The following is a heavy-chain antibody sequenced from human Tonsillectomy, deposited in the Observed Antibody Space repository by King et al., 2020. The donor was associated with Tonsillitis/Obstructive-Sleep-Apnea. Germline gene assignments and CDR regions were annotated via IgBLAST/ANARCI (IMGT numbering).Heavy chain of an antibody. J-gene: IGHJ6*03. CDR1: GFTFSSYA. CDR3: SRVLLGGSGRTYYYSMDV. CDR2: ISYDGSNK. D-gene: IGHD2-15*01. V-gene: IGHV3-30*01. Sequence: QLVQSGGGVVQPGRSLRLSCAASGFTFSSYAMHWVRQAPGKGLEWVAVISYDGSNKYYADSVKGRFTISRDNSKNTLYLQMNSLRAEDTAVYYCSRVLLGGSGRTYYYSMDVWGKGTTVTVSS.